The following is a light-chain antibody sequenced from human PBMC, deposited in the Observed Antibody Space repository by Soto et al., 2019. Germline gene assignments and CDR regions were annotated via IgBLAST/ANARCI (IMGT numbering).Light chain of an antibody. CDR1: SSDVGSYNS. J-gene: IGLJ1*01. Sequence: QSALTQPASVSGSPGQSIAISCTGTSSDVGSYNSVSWYQQYPGKAPKLMIHDVNNRPSGISDRFSGSKSGNTASLTISELQAEDEADYYCSSFTSSTADVFGTGTKLTVL. V-gene: IGLV2-14*03. CDR3: SSFTSSTADV. CDR2: DVN.